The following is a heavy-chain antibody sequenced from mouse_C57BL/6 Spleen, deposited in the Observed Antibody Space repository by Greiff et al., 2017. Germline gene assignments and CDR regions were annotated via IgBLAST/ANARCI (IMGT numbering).Heavy chain of an antibody. D-gene: IGHD2-3*01. V-gene: IGHV1-82*01. CDR1: GYAFSSSW. Sequence: QVQLQQSGPELVKPGASVKISCKASGYAFSSSWMNWVKQRPGTGLEWIGRIYPGDGDTNYNGKFKGKATLTADKSSSTAYMQLSSLTSEDSAVYFCARYDDGYYFDYWGQGTTLTVSS. CDR3: ARYDDGYYFDY. CDR2: IYPGDGDT. J-gene: IGHJ2*01.